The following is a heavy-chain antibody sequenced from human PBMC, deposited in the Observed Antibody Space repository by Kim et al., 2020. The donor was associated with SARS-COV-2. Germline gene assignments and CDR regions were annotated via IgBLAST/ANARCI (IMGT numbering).Heavy chain of an antibody. Sequence: GGSLRLSCAASGFTFSSYGMHWVRQAPGKGLEWVAVISYDGSNKYYADSVKGRFTISRDNSKNTLYLQMNSLRAEDTAVYYCANPARPRLLVYYFDYWGQGTLVTVSS. CDR2: ISYDGSNK. V-gene: IGHV3-30*18. J-gene: IGHJ4*02. D-gene: IGHD6-6*01. CDR3: ANPARPRLLVYYFDY. CDR1: GFTFSSYG.